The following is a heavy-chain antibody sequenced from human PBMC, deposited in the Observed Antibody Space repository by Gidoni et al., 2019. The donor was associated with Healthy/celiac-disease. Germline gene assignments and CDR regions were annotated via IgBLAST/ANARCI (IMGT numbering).Heavy chain of an antibody. D-gene: IGHD3-22*01. CDR3: SRDRVSDSSGYYSGGQSDY. Sequence: QVQLVQSGAAVKKPGASVKVSCKASGYTLLSYYMHWVRQAPGQGHVWMGIIYPSVRSTIYAQKFPCRVTLPRDTSTSTVYMELRSLRSEDSAVYYCSRDRVSDSSGYYSGGQSDYLGQVTLVTVSS. CDR1: GYTLLSYY. CDR2: IYPSVRST. J-gene: IGHJ4*02. V-gene: IGHV1-46*01.